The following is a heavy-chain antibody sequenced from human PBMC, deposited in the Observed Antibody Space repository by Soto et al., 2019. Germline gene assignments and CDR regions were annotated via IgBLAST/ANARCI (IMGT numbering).Heavy chain of an antibody. CDR1: GFTFDDYA. CDR2: ISWNSGSI. D-gene: IGHD6-6*01. J-gene: IGHJ4*02. V-gene: IGHV3-9*03. Sequence: EVQLVESGGGLVQPGRSLRLSCAASGFTFDDYAMHWVRQAPGKGLEWVSGISWNSGSIGYADSVKGRFTISRDNAKNSLYLQMNSLRAEDMALYYCAKVPGPGYSSSSPYDYWGQGTLVTVSS. CDR3: AKVPGPGYSSSSPYDY.